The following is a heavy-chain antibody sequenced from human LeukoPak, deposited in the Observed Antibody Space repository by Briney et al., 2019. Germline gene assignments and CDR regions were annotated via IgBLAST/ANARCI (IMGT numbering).Heavy chain of an antibody. J-gene: IGHJ6*02. V-gene: IGHV4-59*01. CDR3: ARGELYYYYDMDV. Sequence: SETLSLTCTVSGGSISSYYWSWIRQPPGKGLEWIGYIYYSGSTNYNPSLKSRVTISVDTSKNQFSLKLSSVTAADTAVYYCARGELYYYYDMDVWGLGTTVTVSS. D-gene: IGHD3-10*01. CDR1: GGSISSYY. CDR2: IYYSGST.